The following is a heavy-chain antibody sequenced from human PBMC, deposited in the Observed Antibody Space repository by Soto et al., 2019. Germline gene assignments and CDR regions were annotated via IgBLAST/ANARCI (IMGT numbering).Heavy chain of an antibody. CDR1: GGSFSGYY. J-gene: IGHJ4*02. D-gene: IGHD5-12*01. Sequence: SETLSLTCAVYGGSFSGYYWSWIRQPPGKGLEWIGEINHSGSTNYNPSLKSRVTISVDTSKNQFSLKLSSVTAADTAVYYCARDSLVATMIDYWGQGTLVTVSS. V-gene: IGHV4-34*01. CDR3: ARDSLVATMIDY. CDR2: INHSGST.